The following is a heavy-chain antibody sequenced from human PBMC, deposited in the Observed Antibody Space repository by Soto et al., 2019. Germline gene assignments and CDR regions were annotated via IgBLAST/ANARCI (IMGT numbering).Heavy chain of an antibody. V-gene: IGHV1-69*01. D-gene: IGHD2-2*01. CDR3: ARSQGSSTSLEIYYYYYYGMDD. CDR2: IIPISGTA. CDR1: GGTFSSYA. J-gene: IGHJ6*02. Sequence: QVQLLQSGAEVKKPGSSVKVSCKASGGTFSSYAISWVRQAPGQGLEWMGGIIPISGTANYAQKFQGRVTITADESTSTAYMELSSLRSEDTAVYYCARSQGSSTSLEIYYYYYYGMDDWGQGTTVTVSS.